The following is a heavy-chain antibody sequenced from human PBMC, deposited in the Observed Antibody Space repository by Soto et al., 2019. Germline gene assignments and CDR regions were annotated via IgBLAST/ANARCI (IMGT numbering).Heavy chain of an antibody. CDR1: GFTFSDHY. Sequence: EVHLVESGGGSVQPGGSLSLSCAASGFTFSDHYMDWVRQAPGKGLEWIARSRNRANSYTTEYVASVKGRFTISRDDSKNSLYLQMNSLETEDTAIYYCVRDLAATGTYYFDFWGQGTLVTVSS. D-gene: IGHD6-13*01. CDR2: SRNRANSYTT. J-gene: IGHJ4*02. V-gene: IGHV3-72*01. CDR3: VRDLAATGTYYFDF.